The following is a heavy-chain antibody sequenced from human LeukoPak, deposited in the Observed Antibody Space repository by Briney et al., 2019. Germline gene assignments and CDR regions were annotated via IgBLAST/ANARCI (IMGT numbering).Heavy chain of an antibody. Sequence: PGGSLRLSCAASGFTFSTFGMHWVRQAPGKGLEWVAVISYDGSNKYYGDSVKGRFTISRDNSKNMLYLQMKSLRAEDTAVYYCAKKFPGTVAAGPDHWGQGTLVTVSS. V-gene: IGHV3-30*18. CDR2: ISYDGSNK. CDR3: AKKFPGTVAAGPDH. D-gene: IGHD6-13*01. J-gene: IGHJ4*02. CDR1: GFTFSTFG.